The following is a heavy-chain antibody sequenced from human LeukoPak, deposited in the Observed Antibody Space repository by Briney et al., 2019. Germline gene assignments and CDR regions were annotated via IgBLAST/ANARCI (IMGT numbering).Heavy chain of an antibody. CDR3: AKEYSSSWCAYGMDV. J-gene: IGHJ6*02. Sequence: GGSLRLSCAASGFTFDDYAMPWVRQAPGKGLEWVSGISWNSGSIGYADSVKGRFTISRDNAKNSLYLQMNSLRAEDTALYYCAKEYSSSWCAYGMDVWGQGTTVTVSS. V-gene: IGHV3-9*01. D-gene: IGHD6-13*01. CDR2: ISWNSGSI. CDR1: GFTFDDYA.